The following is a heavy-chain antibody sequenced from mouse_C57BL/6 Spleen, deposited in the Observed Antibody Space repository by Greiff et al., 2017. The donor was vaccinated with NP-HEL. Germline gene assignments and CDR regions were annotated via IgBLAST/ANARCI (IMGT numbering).Heavy chain of an antibody. CDR1: GFTFSDYY. D-gene: IGHD4-1*01. Sequence: EVKVVESGGGLVQPGGSLKLSCAASGFTFSDYYMYWVRQTPEKRLEWVAYISNGGGSTYYPDTVKGRFTISRDNAKNTLYLQMSRLKSEDTAMYYCARQTVLYAMDYWGQGTSVTVSS. CDR2: ISNGGGST. J-gene: IGHJ4*01. CDR3: ARQTVLYAMDY. V-gene: IGHV5-12*01.